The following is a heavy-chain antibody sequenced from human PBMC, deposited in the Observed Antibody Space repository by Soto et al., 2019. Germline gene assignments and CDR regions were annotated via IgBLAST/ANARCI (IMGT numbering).Heavy chain of an antibody. D-gene: IGHD4-4*01. J-gene: IGHJ5*02. CDR2: VYYSGTT. Sequence: PSETLSLTCIVSGDSISSSPYYWAWLRQPPGKPLEWIGSVYYSGTTYRNPSLKSRATLSVDRSKNQFSLQMSSVSAADTAVYYCAHIRDYNNYGWFDPWGPGSLVTVSS. V-gene: IGHV4-39*01. CDR1: GDSISSSPYY. CDR3: AHIRDYNNYGWFDP.